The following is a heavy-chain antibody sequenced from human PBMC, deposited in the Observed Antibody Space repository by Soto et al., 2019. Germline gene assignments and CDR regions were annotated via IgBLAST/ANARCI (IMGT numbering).Heavy chain of an antibody. CDR1: GGSFSGYY. J-gene: IGHJ4*02. D-gene: IGHD5-18*01. CDR2: INHSGST. Sequence: SETLSLTCAVYGGSFSGYYWSWIRQPPGKGLEWIGEINHSGSTNYNPSLKSRVTISVDTSKNQFSLKLSSVTAADTAVYYCARGRGTWIQLWGFDYWGQGTLVTVSS. CDR3: ARGRGTWIQLWGFDY. V-gene: IGHV4-34*01.